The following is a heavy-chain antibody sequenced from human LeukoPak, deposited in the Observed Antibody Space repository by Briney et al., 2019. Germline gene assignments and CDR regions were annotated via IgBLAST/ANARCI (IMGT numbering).Heavy chain of an antibody. V-gene: IGHV1-18*01. J-gene: IGHJ4*02. CDR3: AREYGYFDY. CDR2: ISAYNGNT. Sequence: ASVKVSCKASGCTFTSYGISWVRQAPGQGLEWMGWISAYNGNTNYAQKLQGRVTMTTDPSTSTAYMKLRSLRSDDTAVYYCAREYGYFDYWGQGTLVTVSS. D-gene: IGHD5-18*01. CDR1: GCTFTSYG.